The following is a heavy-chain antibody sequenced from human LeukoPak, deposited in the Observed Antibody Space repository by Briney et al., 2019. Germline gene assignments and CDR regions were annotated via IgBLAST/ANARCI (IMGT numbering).Heavy chain of an antibody. CDR3: AKRGVVIRVILVGFHKEAYYFDS. CDR1: GITLSNYG. D-gene: IGHD3-22*01. J-gene: IGHJ4*02. CDR2: ISDSGGST. Sequence: GGSLRLSCAVSGITLSNYGMSWVGPAPGKGLAWVAGISDSGGSTTYADSVKGRFTISRDNPKNTLYLQMNSLRAEDTAVYFCAKRGVVIRVILVGFHKEAYYFDSWGQGALVTVSS. V-gene: IGHV3-23*01.